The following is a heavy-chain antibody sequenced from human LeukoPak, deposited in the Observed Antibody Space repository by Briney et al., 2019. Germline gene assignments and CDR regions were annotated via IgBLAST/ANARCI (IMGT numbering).Heavy chain of an antibody. J-gene: IGHJ4*02. Sequence: TSETLSLTCAVYGGSFSGYYWSWIRQPPGKGLEWIGEINHSGSTNYNPSLKSRVTISVDTSKNQFSLKLSSVTAADTAVYYCARAPGYYDSSGYQGFDYWGQGTLVTVSS. CDR2: INHSGST. CDR3: ARAPGYYDSSGYQGFDY. CDR1: GGSFSGYY. V-gene: IGHV4-34*01. D-gene: IGHD3-22*01.